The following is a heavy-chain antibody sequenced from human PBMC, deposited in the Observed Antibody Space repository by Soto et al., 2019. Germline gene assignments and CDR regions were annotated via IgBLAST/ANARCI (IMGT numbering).Heavy chain of an antibody. CDR1: GFNFRIYA. J-gene: IGHJ4*02. V-gene: IGHV3-23*01. CDR2: MVGDGSSW. D-gene: IGHD1-26*01. CDR3: AKDLRPDGRYDLDY. Sequence: EVQLLESGGGLAQAGGSLRLSCAASGFNFRIYAMNWVRQAPGKGLEWVSVMVGDGSSWDYADSVRGRFPISRDNSKNTLYLQMNSLRAEDTAVYYCAKDLRPDGRYDLDYWGQGTLVTVSS.